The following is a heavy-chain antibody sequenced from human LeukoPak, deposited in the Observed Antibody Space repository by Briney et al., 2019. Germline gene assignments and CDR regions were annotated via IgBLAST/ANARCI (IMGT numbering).Heavy chain of an antibody. CDR3: ARVRGNYATDY. CDR1: GFTFSSYE. V-gene: IGHV3-48*03. D-gene: IGHD1-26*01. J-gene: IGHJ4*02. CDR2: ISTSSSHT. Sequence: GGSLRLSCAASGFTFSSYEMNWVRQAPGEGLEWVSYISTSSSHTNYADSVKGRFTISRDNAKNSLYLQMNSLRAEDTAVYYCARVRGNYATDYWGQGALVTVSS.